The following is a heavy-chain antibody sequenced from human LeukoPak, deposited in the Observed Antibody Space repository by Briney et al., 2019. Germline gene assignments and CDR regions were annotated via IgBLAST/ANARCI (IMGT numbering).Heavy chain of an antibody. Sequence: PSETLSLTCAVYGGSFSGYYWSWIRQPPGKGLEWIGEINHSGSTNYNPSLKSRVTISVDTSKNQFSLKLSSVTAADTAVYYCARSSFLRSAYDPWGQGTLVTVSS. V-gene: IGHV4-34*01. D-gene: IGHD3-10*02. CDR1: GGSFSGYY. J-gene: IGHJ5*02. CDR2: INHSGST. CDR3: ARSSFLRSAYDP.